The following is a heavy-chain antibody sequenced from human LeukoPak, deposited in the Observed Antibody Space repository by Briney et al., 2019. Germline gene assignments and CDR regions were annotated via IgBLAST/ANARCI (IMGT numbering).Heavy chain of an antibody. CDR3: ARVTIFGVVTTYYYYYYGMDV. J-gene: IGHJ6*02. CDR1: GGTISSYY. CDR2: INRSGST. Sequence: SESMYLTCTVSGGTISSYYCSWIRQPPWKGLEWIAVINRSGSTNYNPSLKSRVTISVDTSKNQFSLKLSSVTAADTAVYYCARVTIFGVVTTYYYYYYGMDVWGQGTTVTVS. D-gene: IGHD3-3*01. V-gene: IGHV4-34*01.